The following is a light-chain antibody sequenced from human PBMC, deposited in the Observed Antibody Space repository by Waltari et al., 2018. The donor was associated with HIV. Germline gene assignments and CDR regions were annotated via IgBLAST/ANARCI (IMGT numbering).Light chain of an antibody. CDR2: GKN. CDR1: SLRSYY. Sequence: SSELTQDPAVSVALGQTVRITCQGDSLRSYYASWYQQKPGQAPVLVIYGKNNPPSGIQDRFSGSSSGNTASLTITGAQAEDEADYYCNSRDSSGNHVVFGGGTKLTVL. J-gene: IGLJ2*01. V-gene: IGLV3-19*01. CDR3: NSRDSSGNHVV.